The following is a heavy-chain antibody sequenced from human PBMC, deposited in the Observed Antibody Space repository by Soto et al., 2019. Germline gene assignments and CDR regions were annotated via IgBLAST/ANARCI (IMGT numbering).Heavy chain of an antibody. V-gene: IGHV4-31*03. CDR2: IYYSGST. Sequence: KTSETLSLTCTVSGGSISSGGYYWSWIRQHPGKGLEWIGYIYYSGSTYYNPSLKSRVTISVDTSKNQFSLKLSSVTAADTAVYYCARVVAAAGLLDYWGQGTLVTVSS. J-gene: IGHJ4*02. CDR3: ARVVAAAGLLDY. CDR1: GGSISSGGYY. D-gene: IGHD6-13*01.